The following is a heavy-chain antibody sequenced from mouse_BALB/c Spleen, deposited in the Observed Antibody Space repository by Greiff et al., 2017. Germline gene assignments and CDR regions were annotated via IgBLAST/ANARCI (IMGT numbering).Heavy chain of an antibody. Sequence: QVQLQQSGAELARPGASVKLSFKASGYTFTDYYINWVKQRTGQGLEWIGEIYPGSGNTYYNEKFKGKATLTADKSSSTAYMQLSSLTSEDSAVYFCARSNGNYGFAYWGQGTLVTVSA. CDR3: ARSNGNYGFAY. CDR2: IYPGSGNT. CDR1: GYTFTDYY. V-gene: IGHV1-77*01. D-gene: IGHD2-1*01. J-gene: IGHJ3*01.